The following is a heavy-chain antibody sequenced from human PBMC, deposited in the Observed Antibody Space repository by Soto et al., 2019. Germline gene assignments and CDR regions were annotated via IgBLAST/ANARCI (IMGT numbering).Heavy chain of an antibody. J-gene: IGHJ6*02. Sequence: GGSLRLSCAASGFTFSSYGMHWVRQAPGKGLEWVAVIWYDGSNKYYADSVKGRFTISRDNSKNTLYLQMNSLRAEDTAVYYCARSQIVERESKALYYYYGMDVWGQGTTVTVSS. CDR2: IWYDGSNK. CDR3: ARSQIVERESKALYYYYGMDV. CDR1: GFTFSSYG. D-gene: IGHD3-22*01. V-gene: IGHV3-33*01.